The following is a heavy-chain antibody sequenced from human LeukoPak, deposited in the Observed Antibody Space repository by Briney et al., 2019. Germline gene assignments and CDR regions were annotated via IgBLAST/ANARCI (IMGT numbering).Heavy chain of an antibody. Sequence: GGSLRLSCAASGFTFSSIAMTWVRQAPGKGLEWVSKIGGIGSIMYADSVKGQFTISTDSAKSSVYLQMNSLRAEDTAVYYCARRLPYYGMDVWGQGTTVTVSS. CDR3: ARRLPYYGMDV. CDR1: GFTFSSIA. J-gene: IGHJ6*02. V-gene: IGHV3-48*03. CDR2: IGGIGSI.